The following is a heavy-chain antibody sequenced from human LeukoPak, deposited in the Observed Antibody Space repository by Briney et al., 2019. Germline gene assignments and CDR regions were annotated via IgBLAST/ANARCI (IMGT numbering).Heavy chain of an antibody. D-gene: IGHD2-15*01. J-gene: IGHJ1*01. CDR1: GFTFNTYG. Sequence: GGSLRLSCAASGFTFNTYGMSWVRQAPGKGLEWVSVIYSGGSTYYADSVKGRFTISRDNSKNTLYLQMNSLRAEDTAVYYCVREGHCNGGSCYDRYFQHWGQGTLVTVSS. CDR3: VREGHCNGGSCYDRYFQH. V-gene: IGHV3-53*01. CDR2: IYSGGST.